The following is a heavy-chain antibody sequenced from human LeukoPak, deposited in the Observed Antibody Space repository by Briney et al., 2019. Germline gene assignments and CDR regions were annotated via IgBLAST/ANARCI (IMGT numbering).Heavy chain of an antibody. CDR3: ARDDTHYDSSGYFYDAFDI. V-gene: IGHV3-21*01. J-gene: IGHJ3*02. D-gene: IGHD3-22*01. CDR1: AFTFSSYS. CDR2: ISSSGSYI. Sequence: GGSLRLSCAASAFTFSSYSMNWVRQAPGKGLEWVSSISSSGSYIYYADSVKGRFTISRDNAKNSLYLQMNSLRAEDTAVYYCARDDTHYDSSGYFYDAFDIWGQGTMVTVSS.